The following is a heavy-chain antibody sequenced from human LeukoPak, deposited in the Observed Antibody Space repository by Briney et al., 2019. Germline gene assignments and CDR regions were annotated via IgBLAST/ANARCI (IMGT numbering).Heavy chain of an antibody. V-gene: IGHV3-20*04. D-gene: IGHD6-13*01. CDR1: GFTFDDYG. CDR3: ARDPPIAAAGTEDY. CDR2: INWNGGST. Sequence: PGGSLRLSCAASGFTFDDYGMSWVRQAPGKGLEWVSGINWNGGSTGYADSVKGRFTISRDNAKNSLYLQMNSLRAEDTALYYCARDPPIAAAGTEDYWGQRTLVTVSS. J-gene: IGHJ4*02.